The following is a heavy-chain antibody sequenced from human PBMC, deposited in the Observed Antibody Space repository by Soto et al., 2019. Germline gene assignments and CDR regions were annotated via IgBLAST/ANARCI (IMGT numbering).Heavy chain of an antibody. CDR1: GFSFSNHW. J-gene: IGHJ4*02. CDR2: ISSSSSYI. D-gene: IGHD2-2*01. Sequence: GGSLRLSCTASGFSFSNHWMYWVRQAPGKGLEWVSSISSSSSYIYYADSVKGRFTISRDNAKNSLYLQMNSLRAEDTAVYYCARDIVVVPAANDGYFDYWGQGTLVTVSS. CDR3: ARDIVVVPAANDGYFDY. V-gene: IGHV3-21*01.